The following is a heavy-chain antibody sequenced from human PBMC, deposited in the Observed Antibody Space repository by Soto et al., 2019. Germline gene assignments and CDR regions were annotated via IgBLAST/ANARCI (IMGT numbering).Heavy chain of an antibody. CDR2: IYPGDSDT. CDR3: ARSGIAARPSSWFDP. CDR1: GNSFTSYW. V-gene: IGHV5-51*01. J-gene: IGHJ5*02. D-gene: IGHD6-6*01. Sequence: PXESLKVSWQCSGNSFTSYWIGWVLQMPGKGLEWMGIIYPGDSDTRYSPSFQGQVTISADKSISTAYLQWSSLKASDTAMYYCARSGIAARPSSWFDPWGQGTLVTVSS.